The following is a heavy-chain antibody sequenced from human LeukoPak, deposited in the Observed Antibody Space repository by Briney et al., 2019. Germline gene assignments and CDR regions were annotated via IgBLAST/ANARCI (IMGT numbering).Heavy chain of an antibody. Sequence: SQTLSLTCAISGDSVSSNSAAWNWIRQSPSRGLEWLGRTYYRSNWYNDYAVSVKSRITINPDTSKNQFSLQLNSVTPEDTAVYYCARQALAAALVERRLAYNWFDPWGQGTLVTVSS. J-gene: IGHJ5*02. D-gene: IGHD6-13*01. CDR2: TYYRSNWYN. CDR1: GDSVSSNSAA. V-gene: IGHV6-1*01. CDR3: ARQALAAALVERRLAYNWFDP.